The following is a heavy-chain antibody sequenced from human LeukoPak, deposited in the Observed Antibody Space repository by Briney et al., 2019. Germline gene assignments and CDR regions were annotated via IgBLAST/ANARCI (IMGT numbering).Heavy chain of an antibody. Sequence: ASVKVSCTASGYTFTGYYMHWVRQAPGQGLEWMGWINPNSGGTNYAQKFQGRVTMTRDTSISTAYMELSRLRSDDTAVYYYARVRRIQLWGDYWGQGTLVTVSS. J-gene: IGHJ4*02. CDR2: INPNSGGT. D-gene: IGHD5-18*01. V-gene: IGHV1-2*02. CDR3: ARVRRIQLWGDY. CDR1: GYTFTGYY.